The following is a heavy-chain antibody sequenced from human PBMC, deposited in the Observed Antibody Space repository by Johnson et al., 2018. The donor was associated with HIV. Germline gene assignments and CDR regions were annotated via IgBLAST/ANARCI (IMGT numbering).Heavy chain of an antibody. CDR2: ITGGGGST. Sequence: EVQLVESGGGLVQPGGSLRLSCAASGFTFSDYSMRWVRQTPGEGLEWVSTITGGGGSTYYAESVKGRFTISRENAKNSLYLQMNSLRAEDTAVYYCVREGVGTTCPFDIWGQGTKVTVSS. CDR1: GFTFSDYS. V-gene: IGHV3-23*04. CDR3: VREGVGTTCPFDI. J-gene: IGHJ3*02. D-gene: IGHD1-26*01.